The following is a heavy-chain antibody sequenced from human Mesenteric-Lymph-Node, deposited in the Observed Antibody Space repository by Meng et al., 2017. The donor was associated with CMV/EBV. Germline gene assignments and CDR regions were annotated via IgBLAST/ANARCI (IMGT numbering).Heavy chain of an antibody. J-gene: IGHJ4*02. D-gene: IGHD3-10*01. Sequence: GGSLRLSCVGSGFRLDGYSMHWVRQTPGKGLEWVSHITWDGGRTHYADAVKGRFVISRDNSNNVLHLEMSSLTPEDSGLYHCAKDMFGSGSPYDYWGQGTRVTVSS. V-gene: IGHV3-43*01. CDR3: AKDMFGSGSPYDY. CDR2: ITWDGGRT. CDR1: GFRLDGYS.